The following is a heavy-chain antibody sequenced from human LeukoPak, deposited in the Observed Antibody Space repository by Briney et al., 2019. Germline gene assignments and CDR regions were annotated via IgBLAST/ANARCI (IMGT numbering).Heavy chain of an antibody. Sequence: GGSLRLSCTASGFTFGDYAMSWVRQFPGRGREGVRFIRSKAYGGTTEYAASVKGRFTILRDDSKSIAYLQMNSLKTEDTAVYYCSRTMIMFGGVIASLDYWGQGTLVTVSS. CDR1: GFTFGDYA. V-gene: IGHV3-49*04. CDR2: IRSKAYGGTT. CDR3: SRTMIMFGGVIASLDY. J-gene: IGHJ4*02. D-gene: IGHD3-16*02.